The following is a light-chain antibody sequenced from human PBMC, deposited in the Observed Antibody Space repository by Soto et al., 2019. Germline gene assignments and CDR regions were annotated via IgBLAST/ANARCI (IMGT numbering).Light chain of an antibody. Sequence: QPVLTQSPSASASLGASVKLTCTLSSGHSSYAIAWHQQQPEKGPRYLMKLNSDGSHSKGDGIPDRFSGSSSGAERYLTISSLQSEDEADYYCQNWGTGPCVFGTGTKLTVL. CDR1: SGHSSYA. CDR3: QNWGTGPCV. V-gene: IGLV4-69*01. J-gene: IGLJ1*01. CDR2: LNSDGSH.